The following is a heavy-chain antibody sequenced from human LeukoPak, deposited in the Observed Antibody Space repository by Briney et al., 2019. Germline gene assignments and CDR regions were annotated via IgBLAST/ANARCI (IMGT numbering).Heavy chain of an antibody. CDR1: GGSIGSYY. J-gene: IGHJ4*02. Sequence: SETLSLTCSVSGGSIGSYYWSWIRQPAGKGLEWIGRIYNTGSTSYNPSLKSRVTISVDTSKNQFSLKLSSVTAADTAVYYCARDFSYFGVVSDYFDYWGQGTLVTVSS. V-gene: IGHV4-4*07. D-gene: IGHD3-3*01. CDR3: ARDFSYFGVVSDYFDY. CDR2: IYNTGST.